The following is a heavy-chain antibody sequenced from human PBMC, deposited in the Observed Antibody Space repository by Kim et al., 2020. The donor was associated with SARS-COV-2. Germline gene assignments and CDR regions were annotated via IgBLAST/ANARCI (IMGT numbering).Heavy chain of an antibody. D-gene: IGHD3-16*01. Sequence: SETLSLTCAVYGGSFSGYYWSWIRQPPGKGLEWIGEINHSGSTNYNPSLKSRVTISVDTSKNQFSLKLSSVTAADTAVYYCARVGADPSGFDYWGQGTLVTVSS. V-gene: IGHV4-34*01. CDR2: INHSGST. J-gene: IGHJ4*02. CDR3: ARVGADPSGFDY. CDR1: GGSFSGYY.